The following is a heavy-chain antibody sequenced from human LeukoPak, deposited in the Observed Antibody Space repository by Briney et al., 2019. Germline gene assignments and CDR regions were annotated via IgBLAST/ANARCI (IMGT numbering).Heavy chain of an antibody. V-gene: IGHV3-7*01. D-gene: IGHD2-2*01. CDR3: FRWGVAADMQD. CDR1: GLTFSDYW. Sequence: GGSLRLSCEVSGLTFSDYWMGWVRQAPGKGLEWVANINPAGSDTYYVGSVKGRFTISRDNAKKSTFLQMNNLRVEDTALYFCFRWGVAADMQDWGQGTLVTVSS. J-gene: IGHJ4*02. CDR2: INPAGSDT.